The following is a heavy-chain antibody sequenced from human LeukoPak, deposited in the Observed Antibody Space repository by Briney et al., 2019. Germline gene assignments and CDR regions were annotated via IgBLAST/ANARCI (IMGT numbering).Heavy chain of an antibody. CDR1: GDSLTGYY. J-gene: IGHJ4*02. V-gene: IGHV4-59*12. CDR3: AKGGKKVPGALDY. Sequence: SETLSLTCTVSGDSLTGYYWTWIRQPPGKGLEWVGYVHYSGNTNYNPSLKSRVTISVDTSKDQFSLKLSSVTAADTAVYYCAKGGKKVPGALDYWGQGTLVTVSS. CDR2: VHYSGNT. D-gene: IGHD1-1*01.